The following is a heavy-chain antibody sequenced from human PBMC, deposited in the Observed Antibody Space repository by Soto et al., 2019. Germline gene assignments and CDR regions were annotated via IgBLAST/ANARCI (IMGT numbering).Heavy chain of an antibody. D-gene: IGHD1-26*01. J-gene: IGHJ4*02. V-gene: IGHV3-23*01. CDR3: AKPSGGSYPESRVFDS. CDR2: ISTTGGNT. Sequence: FLRISCAASGFTFYSSAMSWVRQAPGKGLEWVSAISTTGGNTLYADSVKGRFTISRDNSKNTLYLQMNSLGAEDTAIYYCAKPSGGSYPESRVFDSWGQGTRVTVSS. CDR1: GFTFYSSA.